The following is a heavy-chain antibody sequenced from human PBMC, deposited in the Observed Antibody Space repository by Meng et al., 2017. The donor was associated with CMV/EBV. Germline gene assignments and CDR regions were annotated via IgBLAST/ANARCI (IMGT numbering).Heavy chain of an antibody. D-gene: IGHD2-2*01. CDR2: IWYDGSNK. J-gene: IGHJ5*02. V-gene: IGHV3-30*02. CDR1: GFTFSNAW. CDR3: AKDARSLGLGYCSSTSCYNWFDP. Sequence: GESLKISCAASGFTFSNAWMSWVRQAPGKGLEWVAVIWYDGSNKYYADSVKGRFTISRDNSKNTLYLQMNSLRAEDTAVYYCAKDARSLGLGYCSSTSCYNWFDPWGQGTLVTVSS.